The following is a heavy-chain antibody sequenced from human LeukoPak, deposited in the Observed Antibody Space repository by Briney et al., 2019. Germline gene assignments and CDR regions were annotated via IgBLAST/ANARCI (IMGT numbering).Heavy chain of an antibody. CDR2: TYHSGST. D-gene: IGHD6-19*01. V-gene: IGHV4-38-2*01. CDR1: GYSISTGYY. J-gene: IGHJ6*03. Sequence: PSETLSLTCSVSGYSISTGYYWGWIRQPPGKGLEWIGSTYHSGSTYYNPSLRSRVTMSVDTSKNHFSLELGSVTAADTPVYYCARQVADYYYYYMDVWGKGAAVTVSS. CDR3: ARQVADYYYYYMDV.